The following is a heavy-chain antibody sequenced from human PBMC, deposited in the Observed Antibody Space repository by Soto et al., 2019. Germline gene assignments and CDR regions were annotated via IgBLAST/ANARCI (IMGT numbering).Heavy chain of an antibody. D-gene: IGHD3-22*01. CDR1: GFTFSRYW. Sequence: EGSLRLSCAASGFTFSRYWMHWVRQAPGKGLVWVSRMNSDGSISTYADSVKGRFTISRDNAKNTLYLQLNSLRAEDTAVYYCARDRYYYDSSGYSDYWGQGTLVTVSS. V-gene: IGHV3-74*01. J-gene: IGHJ4*02. CDR3: ARDRYYYDSSGYSDY. CDR2: MNSDGSIS.